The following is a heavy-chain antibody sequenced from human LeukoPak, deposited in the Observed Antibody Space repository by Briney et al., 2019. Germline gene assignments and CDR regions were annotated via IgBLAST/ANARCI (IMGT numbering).Heavy chain of an antibody. CDR3: ARQGPPNYDFLFYGMDV. CDR1: GYTFTGYY. V-gene: IGHV1-2*06. J-gene: IGHJ6*02. CDR2: INPNSGGT. D-gene: IGHD3-3*01. Sequence: VASVKVSCKASGYTFTGYYIHWVRQAPGQGLEWMGRINPNSGGTNYAQKLQGRDTMTRDTSISTAYMELSRLRSDDTAVYYCARQGPPNYDFLFYGMDVWGQGTTVTVSS.